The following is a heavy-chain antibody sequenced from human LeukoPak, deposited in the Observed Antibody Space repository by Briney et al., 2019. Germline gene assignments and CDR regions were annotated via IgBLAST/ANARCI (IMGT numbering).Heavy chain of an antibody. J-gene: IGHJ4*02. D-gene: IGHD4-23*01. CDR1: GFIFSSYT. Sequence: KPGGSLRLSCAASGFIFSSYTMNWVRQAPGKGLEWVSSISISSTYTYHADSLKGRFTIPRDNAKNSLYLQMNSLRAEDTAVYYCARAGNGFYFDYWGQGTLVTVSS. CDR3: ARAGNGFYFDY. V-gene: IGHV3-21*01. CDR2: ISISSTYT.